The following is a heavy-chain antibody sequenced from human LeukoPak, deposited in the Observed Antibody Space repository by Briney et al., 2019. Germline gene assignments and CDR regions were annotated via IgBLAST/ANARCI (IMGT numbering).Heavy chain of an antibody. CDR2: IYYTRST. CDR3: ARGVTMIVVVIHDWYFDL. V-gene: IGHV4-39*01. J-gene: IGHJ2*01. Sequence: SETLSLTCTVSGGSISSSSYYWGWIRQPPGKGLEWIGSIYYTRSTYYNPSLKSRVTISVDTSKNQLSLKLTSVTAADTAVYYCARGVTMIVVVIHDWYFDLWGRGTLVTVSS. D-gene: IGHD3-22*01. CDR1: GGSISSSSYY.